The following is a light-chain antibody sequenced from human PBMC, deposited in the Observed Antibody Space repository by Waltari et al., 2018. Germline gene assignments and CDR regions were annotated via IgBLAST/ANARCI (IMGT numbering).Light chain of an antibody. V-gene: IGKV3-20*01. CDR3: QQHGTLPAT. CDR2: RSS. J-gene: IGKJ1*01. CDR1: QSVGSSR. Sequence: EIVLTQSPGTESLSPGERVTLSCRASQSVGSSRLAWYQQKPGQAPRLVIYRSSWRATGIPDRFSARGSGTDFSRTIGRLEPEDFAVYYCQQHGTLPATFGKVTKVEIK.